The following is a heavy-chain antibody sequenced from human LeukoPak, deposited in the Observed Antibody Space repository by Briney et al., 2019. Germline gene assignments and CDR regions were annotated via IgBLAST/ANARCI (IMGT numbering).Heavy chain of an antibody. D-gene: IGHD6-19*01. Sequence: QSGGSLRLSCAASGFIFSNFDMHWIRQAPGKGLEWVAVISYDGSNRYYADSVKGRFTISRDNSKSTLYLQVDSLRAEDTAVYYCARDRGYSSGWYYFDYWGQGTLVTVSS. CDR2: ISYDGSNR. V-gene: IGHV3-30*03. CDR1: GFIFSNFD. J-gene: IGHJ4*02. CDR3: ARDRGYSSGWYYFDY.